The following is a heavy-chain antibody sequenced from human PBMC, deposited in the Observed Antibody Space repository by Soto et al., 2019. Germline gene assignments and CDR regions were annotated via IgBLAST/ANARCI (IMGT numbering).Heavy chain of an antibody. CDR3: ARDVVTAVAGSVNWFDP. D-gene: IGHD6-19*01. CDR2: IRYDGTKK. J-gene: IGHJ5*02. Sequence: QVQLVESGGGVVQSGRSLTLSCAASGFSLRTYGMHWLRRAPGKGLEWVAFIRYDGTKKFYANSVKGRSTISKDNSNNILYLQMSGLRAEDTAVYYCARDVVTAVAGSVNWFDPWGQGTLVTVSS. CDR1: GFSLRTYG. V-gene: IGHV3-33*01.